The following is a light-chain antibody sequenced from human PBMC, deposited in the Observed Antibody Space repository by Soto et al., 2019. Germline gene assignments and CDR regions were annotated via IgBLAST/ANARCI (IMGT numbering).Light chain of an antibody. CDR1: SSDVGSYNL. CDR2: EGS. Sequence: QSALTQPASVSGSRGQSITISCSGTSSDVGSYNLVSWYQQHPGKAPKLIIYEGSKWPSGISNRFSGSKSGKTASLTISGLQAADEADYYCCSYAGTSTYVIFGGGTKVTVL. CDR3: CSYAGTSTYVI. J-gene: IGLJ2*01. V-gene: IGLV2-23*01.